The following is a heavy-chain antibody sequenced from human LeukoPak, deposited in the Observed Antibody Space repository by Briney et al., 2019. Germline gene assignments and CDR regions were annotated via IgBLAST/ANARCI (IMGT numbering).Heavy chain of an antibody. Sequence: GSLRLSCAASGLTFSSSAMSWIRQPPGKGLEWIGSIYDSGSTYYNPSLKSRVTISVDTSKNQFSLKLNSVTAADTAVYYCARHYGPWGQGTLVTVSS. V-gene: IGHV4-39*01. CDR1: GLTFSSSA. D-gene: IGHD3-10*01. CDR3: ARHYGP. CDR2: IYDSGST. J-gene: IGHJ5*02.